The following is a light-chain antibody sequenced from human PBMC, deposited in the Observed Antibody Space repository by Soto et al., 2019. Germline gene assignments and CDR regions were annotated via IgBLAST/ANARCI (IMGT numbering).Light chain of an antibody. CDR2: DAS. J-gene: IGKJ1*01. CDR1: QSINTW. CDR3: QQYNTRT. V-gene: IGKV1-5*01. Sequence: DIQMTQSPSTLSASVGDRVTITCRASQSINTWLAWYQQRPGKAPKLLIFDASSLESGVPSRFSGSGSGTEFTLTISSLQPDDFATYYCQQYNTRTFCQGTKVETK.